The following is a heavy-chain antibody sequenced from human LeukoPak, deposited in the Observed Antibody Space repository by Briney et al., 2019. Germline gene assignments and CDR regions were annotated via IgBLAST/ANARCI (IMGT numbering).Heavy chain of an antibody. CDR1: GFTFSRNA. CDR2: NK. V-gene: IGHV3-30-3*03. D-gene: IGHD4/OR15-4a*01. CDR3: ARRAGAYSHPYDY. Sequence: PGGSLRLSCAASGFTFSRNAIHWVRQAPGKGLEWVAINKFYPDSVKCRFTISRDNSKNTLYLQMNSLSTEDTAVYYCARRAGAYSHPYDYWGQGTLVTVSS. J-gene: IGHJ4*02.